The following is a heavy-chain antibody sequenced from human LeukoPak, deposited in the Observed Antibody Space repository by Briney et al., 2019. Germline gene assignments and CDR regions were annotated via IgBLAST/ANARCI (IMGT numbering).Heavy chain of an antibody. V-gene: IGHV3-74*01. D-gene: IGHD6-19*01. CDR1: GFTFSDTW. CDR3: AKDLAVAPDHFDY. Sequence: GGSLRLSCAASGFTFSDTWMHWVRQAPGEGLVWVSRIRSDGSDTRYAESVKGRFTISRDNAKNTLYLQMNSLRAEDTAVYYCAKDLAVAPDHFDYWGQGTLVTVSS. CDR2: IRSDGSDT. J-gene: IGHJ4*02.